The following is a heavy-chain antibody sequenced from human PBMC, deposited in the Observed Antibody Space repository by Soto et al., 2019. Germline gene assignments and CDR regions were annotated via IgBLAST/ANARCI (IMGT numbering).Heavy chain of an antibody. Sequence: PGGSLRLSCAASGFTFSSYWMSWVRQAPGKGLEWVANIKQDGSEKYYVDSVKGRFTISRDNAKNSLYLQMNSLRAEDTAVYYCARDIRGYSRAFDYWGQGTLVTVSS. D-gene: IGHD5-18*01. CDR1: GFTFSSYW. J-gene: IGHJ4*02. V-gene: IGHV3-7*03. CDR3: ARDIRGYSRAFDY. CDR2: IKQDGSEK.